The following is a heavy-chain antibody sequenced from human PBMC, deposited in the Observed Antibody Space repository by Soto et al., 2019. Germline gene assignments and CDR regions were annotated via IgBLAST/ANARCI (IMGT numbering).Heavy chain of an antibody. D-gene: IGHD3-3*01. CDR3: AKDLGTDDFCSAYYTSYYMDV. Sequence: EVQLLESGGGLVQPGGSLRLSCAASGFTFSSYALNWVRQAPGKGLEWVSVISGSGDNTYYADSVKGRFTISRDNSKNTLYLQMNSLRAEDTAVYYCAKDLGTDDFCSAYYTSYYMDVWGKGTTVTVSS. CDR2: ISGSGDNT. V-gene: IGHV3-23*01. J-gene: IGHJ6*03. CDR1: GFTFSSYA.